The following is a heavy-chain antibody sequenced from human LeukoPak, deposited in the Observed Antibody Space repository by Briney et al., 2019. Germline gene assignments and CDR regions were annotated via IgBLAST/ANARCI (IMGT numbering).Heavy chain of an antibody. CDR3: AKATVTTWGLDY. V-gene: IGHV3-9*01. D-gene: IGHD4-11*01. CDR1: GFTFDDYA. Sequence: PGGSLRLSCAASGFTFDDYAMHWARQAPGKGLEWVSGISWNSGSIGYADSVKGRFTISRDNAKNSPYLQMNSLRAEDTALYYCAKATVTTWGLDYWGQGTLVTVSS. CDR2: ISWNSGSI. J-gene: IGHJ4*02.